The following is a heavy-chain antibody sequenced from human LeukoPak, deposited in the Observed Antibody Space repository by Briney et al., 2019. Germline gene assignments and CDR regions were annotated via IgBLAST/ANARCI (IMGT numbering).Heavy chain of an antibody. Sequence: GGSLRLSCAASGFTFSSNDMTWVRQAPGKGLEWVSSISTSSTYIFYADSVKGRFTISRDNARNSLYLQMNSLRAEDTAVYYRATIKRYDTGRSASVGIDHWGQGTLVTVSS. V-gene: IGHV3-21*01. CDR3: ATIKRYDTGRSASVGIDH. CDR1: GFTFSSND. D-gene: IGHD2-15*01. J-gene: IGHJ4*02. CDR2: ISTSSTYI.